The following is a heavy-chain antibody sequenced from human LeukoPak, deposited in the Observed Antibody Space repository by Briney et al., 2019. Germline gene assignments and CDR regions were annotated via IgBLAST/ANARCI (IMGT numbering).Heavy chain of an antibody. D-gene: IGHD6-19*01. CDR1: GFTFSSYA. Sequence: PGRSLRLSCAASGFTFSSYAMHWVRQAPGKGLEWVAVISYDGSNKYYADSVKGRFTISRDNSKNTLYLQMNSLRAEDTAVYYCARVRSIAVAGTIGCWGQGTLVTVSS. CDR3: ARVRSIAVAGTIGC. J-gene: IGHJ4*02. CDR2: ISYDGSNK. V-gene: IGHV3-30-3*01.